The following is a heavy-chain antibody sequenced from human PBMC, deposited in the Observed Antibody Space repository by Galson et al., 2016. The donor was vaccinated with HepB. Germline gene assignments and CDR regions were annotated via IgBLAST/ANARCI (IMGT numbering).Heavy chain of an antibody. V-gene: IGHV4-59*02. D-gene: IGHD5-18*01. Sequence: ETLSLTCNVSGSSVSSFYWNWIRQPPGKGLEWLASISYTGSINYNPSLKGRVTISVDTSKNQFSLRLSSVTAADTAVYYCARGQQKHVFDYWGQGTLVTVSS. CDR1: GSSVSSFY. CDR2: ISYTGSI. CDR3: ARGQQKHVFDY. J-gene: IGHJ4*02.